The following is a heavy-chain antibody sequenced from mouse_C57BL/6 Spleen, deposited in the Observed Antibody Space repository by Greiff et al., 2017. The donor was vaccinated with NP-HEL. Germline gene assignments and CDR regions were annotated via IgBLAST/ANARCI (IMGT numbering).Heavy chain of an antibody. CDR2: INPNNGGT. Sequence: EVQLQQSGPELVKPGASVKIPCKASGYTFTDYNMDWVKQSHGKSLEWIGDINPNNGGTIYNQKFKGKAALTVDKSSSTAYMELRSLTSEDTAVYYCARDYEGFAYWGQGTLVTVSA. J-gene: IGHJ3*01. D-gene: IGHD2-4*01. CDR3: ARDYEGFAY. CDR1: GYTFTDYN. V-gene: IGHV1-18*01.